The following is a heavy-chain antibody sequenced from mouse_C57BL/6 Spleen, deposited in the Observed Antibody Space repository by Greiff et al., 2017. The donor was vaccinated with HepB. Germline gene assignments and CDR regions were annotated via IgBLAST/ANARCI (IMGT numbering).Heavy chain of an antibody. CDR1: GYTFTSYW. CDR2: IDPSDSYT. V-gene: IGHV1-69*01. D-gene: IGHD1-1*01. J-gene: IGHJ2*01. CDR3: ARRGGSTYFDY. Sequence: QVQLQQPGAELVMPGASVKLSCKASGYTFTSYWMHWVKQRPGQGLEWIGEIDPSDSYTNYNQKFKGKSTLTVDKSSSTAYMQLSSLTSEDSAVYYCARRGGSTYFDYWGQGTTRTVSS.